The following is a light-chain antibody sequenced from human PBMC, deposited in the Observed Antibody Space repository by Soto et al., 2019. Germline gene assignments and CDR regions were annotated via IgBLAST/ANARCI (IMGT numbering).Light chain of an antibody. CDR1: SSDVGAYKY. V-gene: IGLV2-14*01. J-gene: IGLJ3*02. CDR3: SSYTSGSTWV. CDR2: EVN. Sequence: QSALTQPASVSGSPGQSITISCTGTSSDVGAYKYVSWFQQYPGKAPKLIIYEVNNRPSGVSNRFSGSKSGNTASLTISGLQAEDEADYYCSSYTSGSTWVFGGGTKVTVL.